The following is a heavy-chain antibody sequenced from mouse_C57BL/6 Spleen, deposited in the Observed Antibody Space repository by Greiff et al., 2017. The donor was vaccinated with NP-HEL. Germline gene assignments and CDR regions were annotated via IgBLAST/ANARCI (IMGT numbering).Heavy chain of an antibody. Sequence: QVQLKQSGAELARPGASVKLSCKASGYTFTSYGISWVKQRTGQGLEWIGEIYPRSGNTYYNEKFKGKATLTADKSSSTAYMELRSLTSEDSAVYFCARSGVYYDYDGYAMDYWGQGTSVTVSS. CDR1: GYTFTSYG. D-gene: IGHD2-4*01. CDR3: ARSGVYYDYDGYAMDY. J-gene: IGHJ4*01. V-gene: IGHV1-81*01. CDR2: IYPRSGNT.